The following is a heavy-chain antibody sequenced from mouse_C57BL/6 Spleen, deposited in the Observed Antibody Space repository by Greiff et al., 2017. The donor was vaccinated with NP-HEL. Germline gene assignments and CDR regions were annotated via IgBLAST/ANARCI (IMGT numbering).Heavy chain of an antibody. D-gene: IGHD2-4*01. CDR2: IHPNSGST. V-gene: IGHV1-64*01. CDR1: GYTFTSYW. CDR3: ARSGYYDYDGGFAY. J-gene: IGHJ3*01. Sequence: QVQLQQPGAELVKPGASVKLSCKASGYTFTSYWMHWVKQRPGQGLEWIGMIHPNSGSTNYNEKFKSKATLTVDKSSSTAYMQLSSLTSEDSAVYYCARSGYYDYDGGFAYWGQGTLVTVSA.